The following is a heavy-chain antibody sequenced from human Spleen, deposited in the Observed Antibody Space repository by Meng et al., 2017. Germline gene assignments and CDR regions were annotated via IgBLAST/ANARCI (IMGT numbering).Heavy chain of an antibody. D-gene: IGHD6-13*01. J-gene: IGHJ4*02. Sequence: SETLSLTCAVYGGSFSGYYWSWIRQPPGKGLEWIGEINHSGSTNYNPSLKSRVTISVDTSKNQFSLELSSVTAADTAVYYCARIPKLITAAATKRPHFDYWGQGTLVTVSS. CDR1: GGSFSGYY. CDR3: ARIPKLITAAATKRPHFDY. CDR2: INHSGST. V-gene: IGHV4-34*01.